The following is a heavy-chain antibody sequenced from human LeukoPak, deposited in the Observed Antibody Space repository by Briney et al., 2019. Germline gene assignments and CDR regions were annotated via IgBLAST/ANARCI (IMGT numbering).Heavy chain of an antibody. V-gene: IGHV6-1*01. CDR1: GDSFSSNSAA. CDR2: TYYRSKWYN. J-gene: IGHJ3*02. CDR3: ARAPIAAAGRDAFDI. D-gene: IGHD6-13*01. Sequence: SQTLSLTCAISGDSFSSNSAAWNWLSQAPWRGLEWLGKTYYRSKWYNDYEVYVKSRITINPDTSKNQFSLQLNSVTPEDTAVYYCARAPIAAAGRDAFDIWGQGTMVTVSS.